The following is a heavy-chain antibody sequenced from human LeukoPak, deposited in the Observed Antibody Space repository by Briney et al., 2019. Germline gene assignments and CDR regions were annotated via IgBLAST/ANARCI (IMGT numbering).Heavy chain of an antibody. Sequence: PSETLSLTCAVYGGSFSGYYWSWIRQPPGKGLEWIGEINHSGSTNYNPSLKSRGTISVDTSKNQFSLKLSSVTAADTAVYYCARGRGGYALYYYYYMDVWGKGTTVTVSS. V-gene: IGHV4-34*01. CDR2: INHSGST. CDR1: GGSFSGYY. J-gene: IGHJ6*03. D-gene: IGHD5-12*01. CDR3: ARGRGGYALYYYYYMDV.